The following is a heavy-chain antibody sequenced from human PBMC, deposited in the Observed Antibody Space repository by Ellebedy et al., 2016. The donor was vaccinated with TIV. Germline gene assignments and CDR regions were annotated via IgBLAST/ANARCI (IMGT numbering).Heavy chain of an antibody. D-gene: IGHD1-14*01. V-gene: IGHV4-59*01. Sequence: MPSETLSLTCTVSGGSISSNYWSRILQPPGKGLEWIGYMSYSGRTDYNPSLKRRATVSIDTSKNQFSLKLSSVTAADTAVYYCARELSGNNRHAFDYWGQGTLVTVSS. J-gene: IGHJ4*02. CDR3: ARELSGNNRHAFDY. CDR1: GGSISSNY. CDR2: MSYSGRT.